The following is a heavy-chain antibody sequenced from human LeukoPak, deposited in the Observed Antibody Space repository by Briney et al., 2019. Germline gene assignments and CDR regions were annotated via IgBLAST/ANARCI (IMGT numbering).Heavy chain of an antibody. CDR2: IYTSGST. D-gene: IGHD1-26*01. V-gene: IGHV4-4*07. J-gene: IGHJ4*02. CDR1: GGSISSYY. Sequence: SETLSPTCTVSGGSISSYYWSWIRQPAGRGLEWIGRIYTSGSTNYNPSLKSRVTMSLDTSKNQFSLRLSSVTAADTAFYYCARGAAGSYHQFDYWGQGALVTVSS. CDR3: ARGAAGSYHQFDY.